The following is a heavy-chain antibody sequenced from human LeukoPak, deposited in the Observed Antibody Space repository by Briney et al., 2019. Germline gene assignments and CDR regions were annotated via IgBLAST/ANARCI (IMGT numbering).Heavy chain of an antibody. CDR1: GFTVSSNY. J-gene: IGHJ4*02. D-gene: IGHD3-22*01. CDR2: IYSGGST. CDR3: ARDSLDYDSSGAYDY. V-gene: IGHV3-53*01. Sequence: PGGSLRLSCAASGFTVSSNYMSWVRQAPGKGLEWVSVIYSGGSTYYAASVKGRFTISRDNSKNTLYLQMNSLRAEDTAVYYCARDSLDYDSSGAYDYWGQGTLVTVSS.